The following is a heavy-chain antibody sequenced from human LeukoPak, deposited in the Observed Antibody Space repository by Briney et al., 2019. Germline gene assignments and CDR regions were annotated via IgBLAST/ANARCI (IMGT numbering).Heavy chain of an antibody. CDR2: ISAYNGNT. J-gene: IGHJ3*02. V-gene: IGHV1-18*01. D-gene: IGHD2-2*01. Sequence: GASVKVSCKASGYTFTSYGISWVRQAPGQGLEWMGWISAYNGNTNYAQKLQGRVTMTTGTSTSTAYMELRSLRSDDTAVYYCAMSDCSSTSCLQGAFDIWGQGTMVTVSS. CDR3: AMSDCSSTSCLQGAFDI. CDR1: GYTFTSYG.